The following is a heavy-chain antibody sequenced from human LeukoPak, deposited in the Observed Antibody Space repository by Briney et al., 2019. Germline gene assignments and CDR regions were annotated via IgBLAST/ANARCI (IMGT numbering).Heavy chain of an antibody. CDR3: ARGRSSSWNDAFDI. D-gene: IGHD6-13*01. V-gene: IGHV3-21*01. Sequence: GGSLRLSCAASGFTFSSYSMNWVRQAPGKGLEWVSSISSSSSYIYYADSVKGRFTISRDNAKNSLYLQMNSLRAEDTAVYYCARGRSSSWNDAFDIWGQGTMVTVSS. CDR1: GFTFSSYS. CDR2: ISSSSSYI. J-gene: IGHJ3*02.